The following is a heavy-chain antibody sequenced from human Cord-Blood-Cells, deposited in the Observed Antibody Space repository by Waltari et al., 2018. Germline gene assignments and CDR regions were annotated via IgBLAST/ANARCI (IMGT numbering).Heavy chain of an antibody. CDR2: ISSSSSYM. CDR3: ARDGYGYACDI. J-gene: IGHJ3*02. D-gene: IGHD5-18*01. Sequence: EVQLVESGGGLVKPGGSLRLSCAASGFTFIGYSINWVRRAPGKGLEWVSSISSSSSYMYYADSVKGRFTISRDNAKNSLYLQMNSLRTEDTAVYYCARDGYGYACDIWGQGTMVTVSS. V-gene: IGHV3-21*01. CDR1: GFTFIGYS.